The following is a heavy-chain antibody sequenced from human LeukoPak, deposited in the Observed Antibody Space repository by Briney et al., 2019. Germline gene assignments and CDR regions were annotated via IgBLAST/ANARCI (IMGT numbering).Heavy chain of an antibody. J-gene: IGHJ3*02. V-gene: IGHV3-15*01. CDR2: IKSKTDGGTT. CDR1: GFTFSNAW. Sequence: PGGSLRLSCAASGFTFSNAWMSWVRQAPGKGLEWVGRIKSKTDGGTTDYAAPVKGRFTISRDDSKNTLYLRMNSLKTEDTAVYYCTTDEVAGNAFDIWGQGTMVTVSS. D-gene: IGHD6-19*01. CDR3: TTDEVAGNAFDI.